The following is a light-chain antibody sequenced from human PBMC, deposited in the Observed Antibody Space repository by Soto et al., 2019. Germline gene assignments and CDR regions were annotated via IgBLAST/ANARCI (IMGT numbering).Light chain of an antibody. CDR2: GAS. J-gene: IGKJ1*01. CDR3: QQYNNWPGT. Sequence: EIVITQSPATLSVSPGERATLSCRASQSVSSNLAWYQQKPGQAPRLLIYGASTRATGIPARFSGSGSGTEFSLTISSRQSEEFAVYYCQQYNNWPGTFGQGTKVEI. CDR1: QSVSSN. V-gene: IGKV3D-15*01.